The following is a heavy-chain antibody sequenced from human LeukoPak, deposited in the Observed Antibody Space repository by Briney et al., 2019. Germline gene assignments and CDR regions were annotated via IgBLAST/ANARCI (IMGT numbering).Heavy chain of an antibody. Sequence: ASVKVSCKASGYTFTGYFMHWVRQAPGQGPEWMGWINPNSGGTSYLQNFQGRVTMTRDTSISTAYMDLSRLRSDDTAVYYYARGRPGDYFDYWGQGTLVTVSS. CDR2: INPNSGGT. D-gene: IGHD6-25*01. CDR3: ARGRPGDYFDY. V-gene: IGHV1-2*02. CDR1: GYTFTGYF. J-gene: IGHJ4*02.